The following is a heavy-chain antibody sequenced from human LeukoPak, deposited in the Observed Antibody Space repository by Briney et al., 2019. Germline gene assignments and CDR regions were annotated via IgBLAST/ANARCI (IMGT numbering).Heavy chain of an antibody. Sequence: GGSLRLSCAASGFTFSSYAMSWVRQAPGKGLEWVGFIRSKAYGGTTEYAASVKGRFTISRDDSKSIAYLQMNSLKTEDTAVYYCTRGDIRRGYSYGVDYWGQGTLVAVSS. CDR1: GFTFSSYA. CDR2: IRSKAYGGTT. J-gene: IGHJ4*02. D-gene: IGHD5-18*01. V-gene: IGHV3-49*04. CDR3: TRGDIRRGYSYGVDY.